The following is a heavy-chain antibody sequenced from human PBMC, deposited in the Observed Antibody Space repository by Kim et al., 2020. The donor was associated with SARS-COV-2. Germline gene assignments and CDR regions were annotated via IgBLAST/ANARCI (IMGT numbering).Heavy chain of an antibody. Sequence: GGSLRLSCAASGFTFSNAWMSWVRQAPGKGLEWVGRIKSKTDGGTTDYAAPVKGRFTISRDDSKNTLYLQMNSLKTEDTAVYYCTTSPSYYGSGSFPDYWGQGTLVTVSS. CDR2: IKSKTDGGTT. V-gene: IGHV3-15*01. D-gene: IGHD3-10*01. J-gene: IGHJ4*02. CDR3: TTSPSYYGSGSFPDY. CDR1: GFTFSNAW.